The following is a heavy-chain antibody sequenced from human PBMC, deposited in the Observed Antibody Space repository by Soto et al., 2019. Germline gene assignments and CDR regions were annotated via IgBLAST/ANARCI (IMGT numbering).Heavy chain of an antibody. D-gene: IGHD5-12*01. CDR2: ISIYTGNT. J-gene: IGHJ4*01. Sequence: QVQLVQSGDELKKPGASVKVSCKPSGNTFPIYTIGWVRQAPGRGLEWMGWISIYTGNTNYGEKVQGRITMTTDRATITVYMELRRLTSHHTAVYFCATAHSGHKFDYWGHRTRVTVSS. CDR1: GNTFPIYT. CDR3: ATAHSGHKFDY. V-gene: IGHV1-18*04.